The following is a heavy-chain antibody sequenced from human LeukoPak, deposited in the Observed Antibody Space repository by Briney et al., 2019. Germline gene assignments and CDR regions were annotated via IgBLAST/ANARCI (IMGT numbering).Heavy chain of an antibody. V-gene: IGHV4-39*01. D-gene: IGHD3-22*01. CDR2: IYYSGDT. CDR3: ASRHYFDNSGYNYRLLDY. CDR1: GGSISRSSYS. Sequence: SSETLSLTCTVSGGSISRSSYSWDWIRQPPGKGLEWIGTIYYSGDTHYKPSLKSRVTISVDTSKDQFSLKLTSVTAADTAVYYCASRHYFDNSGYNYRLLDYWGQGILVTVSS. J-gene: IGHJ4*02.